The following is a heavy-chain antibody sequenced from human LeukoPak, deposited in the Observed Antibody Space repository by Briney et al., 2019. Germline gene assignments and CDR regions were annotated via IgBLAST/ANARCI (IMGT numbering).Heavy chain of an antibody. V-gene: IGHV3-23*01. CDR1: GFTFSSYA. Sequence: PGGSLRLSCATSGFTFSSYAMSWVRQAPGKGLEWVSAISSSGGSTYYADSVKGRFTISRDNSKNTLYLQMNSLRAEDTAVYYCARVDCSGGSCYGLRFDYWGQGTLVTVSS. J-gene: IGHJ4*02. CDR2: ISSSGGST. D-gene: IGHD2-15*01. CDR3: ARVDCSGGSCYGLRFDY.